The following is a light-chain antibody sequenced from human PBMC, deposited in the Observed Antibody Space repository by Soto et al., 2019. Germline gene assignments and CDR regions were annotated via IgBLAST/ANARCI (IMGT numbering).Light chain of an antibody. CDR1: QSVSTN. V-gene: IGKV3-15*01. Sequence: EIVMTQSPATLSVSPGERATLSCRASQSVSTNLDWYQQKPGQAPRLLISGASTRATGVPDRFSGSGSGTEFTLTISSLQSEDFAVYYCQHYTNWPLTFGGGTKIEMK. J-gene: IGKJ4*01. CDR3: QHYTNWPLT. CDR2: GAS.